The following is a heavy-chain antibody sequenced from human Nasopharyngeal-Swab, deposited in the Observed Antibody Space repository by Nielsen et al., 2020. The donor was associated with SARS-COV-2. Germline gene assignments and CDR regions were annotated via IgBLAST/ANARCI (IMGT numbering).Heavy chain of an antibody. CDR2: IYYSGST. Sequence: SETLSLTCTVSGGSISSYYWSWIRQPPGKGLEWIGYIYYSGSTNYNPSLKSRVTISVDTSKNQFSLKLSSVTAADTAVYYCARENAYASGWAFYFDYWGQGTLVTVSS. D-gene: IGHD6-19*01. V-gene: IGHV4-59*01. J-gene: IGHJ4*02. CDR3: ARENAYASGWAFYFDY. CDR1: GGSISSYY.